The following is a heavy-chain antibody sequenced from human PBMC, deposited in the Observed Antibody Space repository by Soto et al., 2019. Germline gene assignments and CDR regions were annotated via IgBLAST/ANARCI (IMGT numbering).Heavy chain of an antibody. J-gene: IGHJ4*02. Sequence: PGGSLRLSCAASGFTFSSYDMHWVRQATGKGLEWASAIGTAGDTYYPGSVKGRFTISRENAKNSLYLQMNSLRAGDTAVYYCARVSGSGSYYFDYWGQGTLVTVSS. CDR3: ARVSGSGSYYFDY. CDR1: GFTFSSYD. CDR2: IGTAGDT. V-gene: IGHV3-13*01. D-gene: IGHD3-10*01.